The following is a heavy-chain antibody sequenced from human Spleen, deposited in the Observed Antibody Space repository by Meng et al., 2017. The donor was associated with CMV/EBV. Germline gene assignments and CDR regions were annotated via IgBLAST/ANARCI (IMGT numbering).Heavy chain of an antibody. CDR2: IIYDGSNK. Sequence: GESLKISCAASGFSFSIYAMHGVRQAPGKGLEWVAVIIYDGSNKYYADSVRGRFTISRDNSKNMHYLQMNSLRAEDTAVYYCARGGVVVIFDNWGQGTLVTVSS. V-gene: IGHV3-30*14. J-gene: IGHJ4*02. CDR3: ARGGVVVIFDN. CDR1: GFSFSIYA. D-gene: IGHD3-22*01.